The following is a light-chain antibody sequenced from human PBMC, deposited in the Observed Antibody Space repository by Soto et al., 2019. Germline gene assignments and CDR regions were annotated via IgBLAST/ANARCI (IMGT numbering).Light chain of an antibody. Sequence: EILMAQSPVTLSVSPGDRATLSCRASQSVRSYLAWYRQKPGQAPSLLIYHASIRATGVPARFSGDGSGTEFTLTISSLQSEDFALYFCQQYDDWPRTFDQGTTVEVK. CDR3: QQYDDWPRT. V-gene: IGKV3-15*01. CDR2: HAS. J-gene: IGKJ1*01. CDR1: QSVRSY.